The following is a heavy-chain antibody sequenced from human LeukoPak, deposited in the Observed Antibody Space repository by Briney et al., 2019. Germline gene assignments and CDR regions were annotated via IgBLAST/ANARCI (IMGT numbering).Heavy chain of an antibody. CDR3: ARSYCDSSGYYYCSFDY. Sequence: GRSLRLSCAASGFTFSSYAMHWVRQAPGKGLEWVAVISYDGSNKYYADSVKGRFTISRDNSKNTLYLQMNSLRAEDTAVYYCARSYCDSSGYYYCSFDYWGQGTLVTVSS. V-gene: IGHV3-30-3*01. CDR1: GFTFSSYA. J-gene: IGHJ4*02. CDR2: ISYDGSNK. D-gene: IGHD3-22*01.